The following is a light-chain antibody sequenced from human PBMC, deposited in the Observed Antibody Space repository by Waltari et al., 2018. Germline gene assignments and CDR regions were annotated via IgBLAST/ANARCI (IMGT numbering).Light chain of an antibody. CDR1: QSVSSN. CDR2: GAS. CDR3: QQYNRWPPIT. J-gene: IGKJ5*01. Sequence: EVVMTQSPATLSVSPGERATLSCRASQSVSSNLAWYQQKPGHQAPRLLIYGASTRAQSFPLTLPGTGSSSVFSINISSLQSKDYAVYNCQQYNRWPPITFGQWKRLVIK. V-gene: IGKV3-15*01.